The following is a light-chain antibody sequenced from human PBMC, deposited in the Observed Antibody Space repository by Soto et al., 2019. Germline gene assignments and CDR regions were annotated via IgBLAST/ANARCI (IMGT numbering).Light chain of an antibody. Sequence: DIGMTQSPDSLAVSLGERATINCKSSPSVLSSSNNKNYLAWYQQRPGQPPKLLIYWASTRDSGVPDRFSGSGSGTDFTLTISSLQAEDVAVYYCQQYYSTPYTFGQGTKLEIK. CDR1: PSVLSSSNNKNY. J-gene: IGKJ2*01. CDR3: QQYYSTPYT. V-gene: IGKV4-1*01. CDR2: WAS.